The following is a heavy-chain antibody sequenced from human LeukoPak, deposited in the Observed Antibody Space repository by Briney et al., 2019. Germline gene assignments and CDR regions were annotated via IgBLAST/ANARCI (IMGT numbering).Heavy chain of an antibody. CDR3: ARGGYSGYAKN. CDR2: INRSGST. V-gene: IGHV4-34*01. CDR1: GGSFSGYY. D-gene: IGHD5-12*01. Sequence: PSETLSLTCAVYGGSFSGYYWSWIRQPPGKGLEWIGEINRSGSTNYNPSLKSRVTISVDTSKNQFSLKLSSVTAADTAVYYCARGGYSGYAKNWGQGTLVTVSS. J-gene: IGHJ4*02.